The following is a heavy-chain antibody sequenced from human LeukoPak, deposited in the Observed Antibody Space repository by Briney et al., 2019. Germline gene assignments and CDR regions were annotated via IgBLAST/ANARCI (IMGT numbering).Heavy chain of an antibody. CDR2: ISYDGSNK. CDR1: GFTFSSYA. CDR3: ARSGDYLDY. D-gene: IGHD4-17*01. Sequence: GGSQRLSCAASGFTFSSYAMHWVRQAPGKGLEWVAVISYDGSNKYYADSVKGRFTISRDNSKNTLYLQMNSLRAEDTAVYYCARSGDYLDYWGQGTLVTVSS. J-gene: IGHJ4*02. V-gene: IGHV3-30-3*01.